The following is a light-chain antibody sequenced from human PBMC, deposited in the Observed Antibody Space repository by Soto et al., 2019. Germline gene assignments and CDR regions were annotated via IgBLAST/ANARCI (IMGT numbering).Light chain of an antibody. CDR1: QYIYNY. J-gene: IGKJ4*01. CDR2: DAS. Sequence: DIQMTQSPSSLSASVGDRVXXXXXASQYIYNYLSWYQQKPGKAPKLLIYDASSLQSGVPPRFSGSGSGTDFTLSIKSLQPEDFATYYCQQTYSTPLTFGGGTKVDI. CDR3: QQTYSTPLT. V-gene: IGKV1-39*01.